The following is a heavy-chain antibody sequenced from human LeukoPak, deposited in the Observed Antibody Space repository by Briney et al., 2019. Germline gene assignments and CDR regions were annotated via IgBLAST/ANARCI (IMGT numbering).Heavy chain of an antibody. D-gene: IGHD5-12*01. V-gene: IGHV3-23*01. CDR1: GFTFSSYA. CDR3: EVDIVATTVFDS. J-gene: IGHJ4*02. CDR2: ISGSGGST. Sequence: GGSLRLSCAASGFTFSSYAMSWVRQAPGKGLEWVSAISGSGGSTYYADSVKGRSTISRDNSKNTLYLQMNSLRPEDTAVYYCEVDIVATTVFDSWGQGILVTVSS.